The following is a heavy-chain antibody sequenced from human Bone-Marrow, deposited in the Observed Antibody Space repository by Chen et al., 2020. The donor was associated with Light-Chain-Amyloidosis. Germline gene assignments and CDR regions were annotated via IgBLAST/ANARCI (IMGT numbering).Heavy chain of an antibody. D-gene: IGHD2-2*01. J-gene: IGHJ4*02. Sequence: EVLLVQSGGGLVQPGGSPRLSCEASGFTFSKYWMTWVRQAPGEGLEWVANIKEDGSTRYYADSVKARFTISRDNAKNSLFLQMDSLRAEDTAVYYCAREDCSSNNCPFDYWGQGILVTVSS. V-gene: IGHV3-7*01. CDR1: GFTFSKYW. CDR2: IKEDGSTR. CDR3: AREDCSSNNCPFDY.